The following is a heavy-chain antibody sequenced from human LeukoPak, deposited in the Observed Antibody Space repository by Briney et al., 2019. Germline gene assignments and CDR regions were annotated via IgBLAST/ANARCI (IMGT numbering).Heavy chain of an antibody. Sequence: GRSLRLSCAASGFTFSSYGMHWVRQAPGKGLEWVAVIWYDGSNKYYADSVKGRFTISRDNSKNTLYLQMNSLRAGDTAVYYCAKDPIFSGSYGVFDYWGLGTLVTVSS. V-gene: IGHV3-33*06. CDR2: IWYDGSNK. CDR1: GFTFSSYG. J-gene: IGHJ4*02. CDR3: AKDPIFSGSYGVFDY. D-gene: IGHD1-26*01.